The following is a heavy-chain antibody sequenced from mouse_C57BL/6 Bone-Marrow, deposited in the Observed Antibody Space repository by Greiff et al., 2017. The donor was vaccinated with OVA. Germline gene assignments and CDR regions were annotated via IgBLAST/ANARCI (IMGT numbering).Heavy chain of an antibody. D-gene: IGHD3-3*01. Sequence: EVQLVESGGGLVQSGRSLRLSCATSGFTFSDFYMEWVRQAPGQGLEWIAASRNKANDYTTEYSASVKGRFIVSRDTSQSILYLQMNALRAEDTAIYYCARDARGWFDYWGQGTTLTVSS. J-gene: IGHJ2*01. CDR3: ARDARGWFDY. CDR2: SRNKANDYTT. V-gene: IGHV7-1*01. CDR1: GFTFSDFY.